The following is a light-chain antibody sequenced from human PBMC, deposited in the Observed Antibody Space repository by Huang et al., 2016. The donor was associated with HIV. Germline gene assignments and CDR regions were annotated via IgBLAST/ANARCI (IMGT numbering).Light chain of an antibody. Sequence: DIQMTQSPSSLSASPGVRVTLSCRAKQAIGNFLAWYQHKPGGVPRLLIYGASTLQSGVPSRFSGRGSGTDFTLTITSFQPDDVATYYCQRYDSAPRAFGQGTKVEI. V-gene: IGKV1-27*01. CDR2: GAS. CDR1: QAIGNF. CDR3: QRYDSAPRA. J-gene: IGKJ1*01.